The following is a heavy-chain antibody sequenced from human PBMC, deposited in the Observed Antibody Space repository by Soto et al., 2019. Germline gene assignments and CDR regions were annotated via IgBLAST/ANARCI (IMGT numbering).Heavy chain of an antibody. V-gene: IGHV3-48*01. Sequence: PGGSLRLSCAASGFTFSSYSMNWVRQAPGKGLEWVSYISSSSSTIYYADSVKGRFTISRDNAKNQFSLKVSSVTAADTAVYYCVRLQGYCITTGCYGHYAMDVWGQGTTVTVSS. CDR2: ISSSSSTI. J-gene: IGHJ6*02. D-gene: IGHD2-2*01. CDR1: GFTFSSYS. CDR3: VRLQGYCITTGCYGHYAMDV.